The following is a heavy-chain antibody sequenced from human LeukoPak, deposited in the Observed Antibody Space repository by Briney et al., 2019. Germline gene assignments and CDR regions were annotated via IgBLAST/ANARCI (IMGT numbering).Heavy chain of an antibody. CDR2: ISAYNGNT. CDR3: ARTSEVIAVAGPNWFDP. CDR1: GYTFTSYG. J-gene: IGHJ5*02. V-gene: IGHV1-18*01. D-gene: IGHD6-19*01. Sequence: GASVKVSCKASGYTFTSYGISWVRQAPGQGLEWMGWISAYNGNTNYAQKLQGRVTMTTDTSTSTAYMELRSLRSDDTAVYYCARTSEVIAVAGPNWFDPWGQGTLVTVSS.